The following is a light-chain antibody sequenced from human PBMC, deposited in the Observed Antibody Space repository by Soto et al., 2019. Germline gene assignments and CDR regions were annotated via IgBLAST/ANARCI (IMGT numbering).Light chain of an antibody. CDR3: QSFDTSLSGFLI. J-gene: IGLJ2*01. Sequence: QSVLTQPPSVSGAPGQRVTISCTGSSSNIGAGYDVHWYQHLPGTAPKLLIFDNNNRPSGVPDRFSGSKSDTSASLAITGLQAEDEADYYCQSFDTSLSGFLIFGGGTKVTVL. CDR1: SSNIGAGYD. CDR2: DNN. V-gene: IGLV1-40*01.